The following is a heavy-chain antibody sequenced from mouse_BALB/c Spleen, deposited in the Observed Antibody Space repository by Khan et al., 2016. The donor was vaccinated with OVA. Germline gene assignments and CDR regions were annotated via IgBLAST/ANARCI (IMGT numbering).Heavy chain of an antibody. V-gene: IGHV5-6*01. Sequence: EVELVESGGDLVRPGGSLKLSCAASGFTFSAYCMSWGRQSLDKRQVWVATINSDGYYTYYPDSLKGRFFISRDNSKNTLYLQMRCLKYEDTAMYYCASHLSGSFAYWGQGTLVTVSA. CDR1: GFTFSAYC. CDR2: INSDGYYT. D-gene: IGHD1-3*01. CDR3: ASHLSGSFAY. J-gene: IGHJ3*01.